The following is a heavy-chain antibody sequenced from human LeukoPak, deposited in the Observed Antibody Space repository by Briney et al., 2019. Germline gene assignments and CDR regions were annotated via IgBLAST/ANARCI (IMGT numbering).Heavy chain of an antibody. D-gene: IGHD4-11*01. CDR3: ARERGETTVGRYYYYGMDV. J-gene: IGHJ6*02. Sequence: GASLRLSCAASGFTFSSYEMNWVRQAPGKGLEWVSYISSSGSTIYYADSVKGRFTISRDNAKNSLYLQMNSLRAEDTAVYYCARERGETTVGRYYYYGMDVWGQGTTVTVSS. CDR2: ISSSGSTI. CDR1: GFTFSSYE. V-gene: IGHV3-48*03.